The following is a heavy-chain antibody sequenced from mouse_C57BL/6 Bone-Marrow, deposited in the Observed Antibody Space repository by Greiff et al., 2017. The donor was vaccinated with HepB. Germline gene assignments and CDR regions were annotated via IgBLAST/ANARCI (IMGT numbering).Heavy chain of an antibody. D-gene: IGHD1-1*01. Sequence: VQLQQSGAELVRPGASVTLSCKASGYTFTDYEMHWVKQTPVHGLEWIGAIDPETGGTAYNQKFKGKAILTADKSSSTAYMELRSLTSEDSAVYYCTMDAYYYGSSDYWGQGTTLTVSS. CDR3: TMDAYYYGSSDY. V-gene: IGHV1-15*01. J-gene: IGHJ2*01. CDR2: IDPETGGT. CDR1: GYTFTDYE.